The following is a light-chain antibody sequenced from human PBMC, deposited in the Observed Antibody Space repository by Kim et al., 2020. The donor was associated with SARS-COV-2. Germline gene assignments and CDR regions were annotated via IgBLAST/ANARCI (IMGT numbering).Light chain of an antibody. V-gene: IGLV1-51*01. J-gene: IGLJ2*01. CDR1: TSNIGSNY. CDR2: DNN. CDR3: GTWDSSLSTVA. Sequence: QSVLTQPPSVSAAPGQKVTVSCSGSTSNIGSNYVSWYQHLPGTAPKLLISDNNKRPSGIPDRFSGSKSGTSATLGTTGLQTGDEADYYCGTWDSSLSTVAFGGGTQLTVL.